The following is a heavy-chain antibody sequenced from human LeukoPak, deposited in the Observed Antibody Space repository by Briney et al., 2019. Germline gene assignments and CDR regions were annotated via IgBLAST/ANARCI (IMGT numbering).Heavy chain of an antibody. CDR2: ISAYNGNT. CDR3: ARDRTYGDYVYAFDI. V-gene: IGHV1-18*01. J-gene: IGHJ3*02. D-gene: IGHD4-17*01. Sequence: ASVKVSCKASGYXFTSYGISWVRQAPGQGLEWMGWISAYNGNTNYAQKLQGRVTMTTDTSTSTAYMELRSLRSDDTAVYYCARDRTYGDYVYAFDIWGQGTMVTVSS. CDR1: GYXFTSYG.